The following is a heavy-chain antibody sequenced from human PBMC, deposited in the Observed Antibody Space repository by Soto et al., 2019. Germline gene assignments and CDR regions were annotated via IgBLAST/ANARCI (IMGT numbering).Heavy chain of an antibody. CDR1: GFTFSSYS. CDR3: ARDFYTPAYCSGGSCYSAVGTWNAFDI. Sequence: EVQLVESGGGLVQPGGSLRLSCAASGFTFSSYSMNWVRQAPGKGLEWVSYISSSSSTIYYADSVKGRFTISRDNAKNSLYLQMNSLRAEDTAVYYCARDFYTPAYCSGGSCYSAVGTWNAFDIWGQGTMVTVSS. CDR2: ISSSSSTI. V-gene: IGHV3-48*01. J-gene: IGHJ3*02. D-gene: IGHD2-15*01.